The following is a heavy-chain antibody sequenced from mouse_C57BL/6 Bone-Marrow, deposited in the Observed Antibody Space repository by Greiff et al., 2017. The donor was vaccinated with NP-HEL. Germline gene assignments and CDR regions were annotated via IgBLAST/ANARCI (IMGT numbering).Heavy chain of an antibody. CDR1: GFNIKDDY. Sequence: EVQLQQSGAELVRPGASVKLSCTASGFNIKDDYMHWVKQRPEQGLEWIGWIDPENGDTEYASKFQGKATITADPSSNTAYRQLSSLTSEDTAVYYCTALDSSGYFDYWGQGTTLTVSS. CDR3: TALDSSGYFDY. CDR2: IDPENGDT. J-gene: IGHJ2*01. D-gene: IGHD3-2*02. V-gene: IGHV14-4*01.